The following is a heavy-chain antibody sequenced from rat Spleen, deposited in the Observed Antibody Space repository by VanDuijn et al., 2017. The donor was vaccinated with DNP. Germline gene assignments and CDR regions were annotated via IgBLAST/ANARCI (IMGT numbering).Heavy chain of an antibody. CDR3: ARINYGGYSELGYFDY. CDR1: GFTFSSFP. D-gene: IGHD1-11*01. J-gene: IGHJ2*01. V-gene: IGHV5-25*01. Sequence: EVQLVESGGGLVQPGRSLKLSCAASGFTFSSFPMAWVRQAPKTGLEWVASISSGGCGTSYPDSVKGRFTISRDNAKSTLYLQMDSLRSEDTASYYCARINYGGYSELGYFDYWGQGVMVTVSS. CDR2: ISSGGCGT.